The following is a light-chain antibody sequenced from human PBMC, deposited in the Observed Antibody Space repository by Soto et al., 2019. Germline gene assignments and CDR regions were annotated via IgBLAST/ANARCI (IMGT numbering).Light chain of an antibody. J-gene: IGKJ4*01. CDR2: GAS. CDR3: QQHSNWPPLT. CDR1: QSVGSY. V-gene: IGKV3-11*01. Sequence: EIVMTQSPATLSVSPGERATLSCRASQSVGSYLAWYQQKPGQVPRLLIYGASNRATGIPARFSGSGSGTDCTLTISSLEPEDFAIYYCQQHSNWPPLTFGGGTKVEIK.